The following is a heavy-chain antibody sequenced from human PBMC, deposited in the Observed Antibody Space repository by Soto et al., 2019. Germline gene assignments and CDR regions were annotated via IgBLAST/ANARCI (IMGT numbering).Heavy chain of an antibody. V-gene: IGHV3-30*18. D-gene: IGHD3-3*01. CDR1: GFTFSSYG. CDR3: AKSRYDFWSGYYSGEGEDP. CDR2: ISYDGSNK. Sequence: PGGSLRLSCAASGFTFSSYGMHWVRQAPGKGLEWVAVISYDGSNKYYADSVKGRFTISRDNSKNTLYLQMNSLRAEDTAVYYCAKSRYDFWSGYYSGEGEDPWGQGTIVTVSS. J-gene: IGHJ5*02.